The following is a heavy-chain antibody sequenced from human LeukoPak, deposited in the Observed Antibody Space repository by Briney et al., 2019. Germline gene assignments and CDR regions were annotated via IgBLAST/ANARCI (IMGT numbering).Heavy chain of an antibody. CDR3: ARMWADCSGGSCYHEYWFDP. Sequence: ASVKVSCKASGYTFTGYYMHWVRQAPGQGLEWMGWINPNSGGTNYAQKFQGRVTMTRDTSISTAYMELSRLRSDDTAVYYCARMWADCSGGSCYHEYWFDPGAREPWSQSPQ. CDR2: INPNSGGT. V-gene: IGHV1-2*02. CDR1: GYTFTGYY. D-gene: IGHD2-15*01. J-gene: IGHJ5*02.